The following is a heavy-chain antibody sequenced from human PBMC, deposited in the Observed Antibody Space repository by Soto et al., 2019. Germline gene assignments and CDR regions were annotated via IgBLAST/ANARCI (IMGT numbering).Heavy chain of an antibody. CDR1: GYTFTGFP. J-gene: IGHJ4*02. D-gene: IGHD3-10*01. V-gene: IGHV1-3*01. Sequence: GASVKVSCKASGYTFTGFPIHWVRQAPGQRLEWMGGINAGSGKAEYAQKFQGRVTINRDTSTSTAYMELNSLRPEDTAVYYCARDFAYGSGSYYNVLDYWGQGTLVTVSS. CDR3: ARDFAYGSGSYYNVLDY. CDR2: INAGSGKA.